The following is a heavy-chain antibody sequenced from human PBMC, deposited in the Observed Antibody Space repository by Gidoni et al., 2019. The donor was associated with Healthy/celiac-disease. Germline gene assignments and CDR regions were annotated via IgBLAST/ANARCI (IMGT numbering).Heavy chain of an antibody. J-gene: IGHJ3*02. D-gene: IGHD3-16*01. V-gene: IGHV4-34*01. CDR3: ARGLGPRPFRTGGGLRAFDI. CDR1: GGSFSGYS. CDR2: INHSGST. Sequence: QVQLQQWGAGLLKPSETLSLTCAVHGGSFSGYSWSWIRQPPGKGLEWIGEINHSGSTNYNPSLKSRVTISVDTSKNQFSLKLSSVTAADTAVYYCARGLGPRPFRTGGGLRAFDIWGQGTMVTVSS.